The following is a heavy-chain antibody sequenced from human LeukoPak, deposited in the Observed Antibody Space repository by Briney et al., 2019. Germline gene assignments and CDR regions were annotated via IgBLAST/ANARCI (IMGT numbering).Heavy chain of an antibody. CDR2: INHSGST. Sequence: SETLSLTCAVYGGSFSGYYWSWIRQPPGKGLEWIGEINHSGSTNYNPSLKSRVTLSVDTSKNQFSLKLSSVTAADTAVYYCARVETYYYYYMDVWGKGTTVTVSS. V-gene: IGHV4-34*01. CDR3: ARVETYYYYYMDV. CDR1: GGSFSGYY. J-gene: IGHJ6*03.